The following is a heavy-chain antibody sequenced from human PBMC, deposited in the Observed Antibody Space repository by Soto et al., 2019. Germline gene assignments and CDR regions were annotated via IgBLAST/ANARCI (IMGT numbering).Heavy chain of an antibody. J-gene: IGHJ4*02. V-gene: IGHV1-69*02. CDR1: GDTFSFYT. D-gene: IGHD3-10*01. CDR2: VNPILSMS. Sequence: QVQMVQSGAEEKKPGSSVKVSCKASGDTFSFYTINWVRQAPGLGLEWMGRVNPILSMSNYAQKFQGRVTMTADKSTSTAYMEPRSLRSEDTAFYYCATSYGSGYRAFDYWGQGALVTVSS. CDR3: ATSYGSGYRAFDY.